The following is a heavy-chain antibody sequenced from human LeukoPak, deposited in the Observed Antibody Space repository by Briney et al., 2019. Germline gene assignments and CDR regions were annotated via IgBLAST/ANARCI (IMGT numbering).Heavy chain of an antibody. V-gene: IGHV1-46*01. CDR2: INPSGGST. D-gene: IGHD4-17*01. J-gene: IGHJ1*01. CDR1: GYTFTSYY. CDR3: ARALYGDLPGEYFQH. Sequence: ASVKVSCKASGYTFTSYYMHWVRQAPGQGLEWMGIINPSGGSTSYAQKFQGRVTMTRDTSTSTVYMELSSLRSEDTAVYYCARALYGDLPGEYFQHWGQGTLVTVPS.